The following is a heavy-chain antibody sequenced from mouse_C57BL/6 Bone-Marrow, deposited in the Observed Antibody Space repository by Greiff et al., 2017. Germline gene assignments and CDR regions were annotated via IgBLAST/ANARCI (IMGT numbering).Heavy chain of an antibody. CDR2: ILPGSGST. J-gene: IGHJ3*01. CDR3: ARGLLWSSWFAY. D-gene: IGHD2-1*01. Sequence: VQLQQSGAELMKPGASVKLSCKATGYTFTGYWIEWVKQRPGHGLEWIGEILPGSGSTNYNAKFKGKATFTADTSSNTAYMQRSSLATEDSAIYYCARGLLWSSWFAYWGQGTLVTVSA. CDR1: GYTFTGYW. V-gene: IGHV1-9*01.